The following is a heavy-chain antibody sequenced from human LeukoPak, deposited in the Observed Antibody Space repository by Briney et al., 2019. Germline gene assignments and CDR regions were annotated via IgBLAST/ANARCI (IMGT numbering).Heavy chain of an antibody. J-gene: IGHJ5*01. CDR2: ISSSSTYI. V-gene: IGHV3-21*01. Sequence: PGGSLRLSCAASGFTFSSYSMKWVRQAPGKGLECVSFISSSSTYIYYADSVKGRFTISRDDAKNSLYLQMSSLRADDTAVYYCARDRVVSGRFGEVASWGQGTLVTVSS. CDR1: GFTFSSYS. D-gene: IGHD3-10*01. CDR3: ARDRVVSGRFGEVAS.